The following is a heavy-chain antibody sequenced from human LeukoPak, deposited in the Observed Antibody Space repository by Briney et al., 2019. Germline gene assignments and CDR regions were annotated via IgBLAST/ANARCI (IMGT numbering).Heavy chain of an antibody. Sequence: PGRSLRLSCAASGFTFSSYGMHWVRQAPGKGLEWVALIWYDGSNKYYTDSVKGRLTISRDNSKNTLCLQMNSLRAEDTAIYYCAREGPRGNSQFDYWGQGTLVTVSS. CDR3: AREGPRGNSQFDY. D-gene: IGHD2/OR15-2a*01. V-gene: IGHV3-33*01. CDR1: GFTFSSYG. J-gene: IGHJ4*02. CDR2: IWYDGSNK.